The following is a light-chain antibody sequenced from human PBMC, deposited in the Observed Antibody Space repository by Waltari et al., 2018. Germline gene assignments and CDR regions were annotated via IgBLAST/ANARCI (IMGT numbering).Light chain of an antibody. CDR3: QQGNSFPPT. J-gene: IGKJ1*01. V-gene: IGKV1-12*01. Sequence: DRQMTKTRSSLTAFVGDRVTITCRASQDISSWLAWYQQKPGKAPKLLIYSTSALQSGVPSRFSGSGSGTDFTLTINSLQPEDFATYYCQQGNSFPPTFGQGTKVEIK. CDR2: STS. CDR1: QDISSW.